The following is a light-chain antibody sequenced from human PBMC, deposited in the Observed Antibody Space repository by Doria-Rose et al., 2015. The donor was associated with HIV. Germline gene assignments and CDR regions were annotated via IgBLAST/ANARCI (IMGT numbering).Light chain of an antibody. CDR1: QTVSTY. J-gene: IGKJ1*01. V-gene: IGKV1-39*01. CDR2: AAS. Sequence: DLQMTQSQSSLSASIGYRVTITCRASQTVSTYLNWFQQEPGKAPKLLIYAASRLQSGVPSRFSGSGSGTDFTLTISGLQPGDFATYYCQQTYSSPPWTFGQGTKVEMK. CDR3: QQTYSSPPWT.